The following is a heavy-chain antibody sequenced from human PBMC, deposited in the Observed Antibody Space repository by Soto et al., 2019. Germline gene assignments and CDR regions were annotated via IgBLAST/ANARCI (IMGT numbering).Heavy chain of an antibody. CDR3: ARHFGSCVREIDF. V-gene: IGHV4-59*01. CDR1: AGSISSYY. CDR2: IYYSGST. D-gene: IGHD3-16*01. J-gene: IGHJ4*02. Sequence: PSETLSVTCTGSAGSISSYYWSWIRQPPGKGLEWIGYIYYSGSTNYNPSLKSRVTISVDTSKNQFSLKLSSVTAADTAVYYCARHFGSCVREIDFWGRGTLVTVSS.